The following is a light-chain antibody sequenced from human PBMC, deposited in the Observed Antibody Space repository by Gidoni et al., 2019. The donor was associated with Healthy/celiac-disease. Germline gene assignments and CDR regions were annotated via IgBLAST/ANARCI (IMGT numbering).Light chain of an antibody. Sequence: PGERATLSCRASQSVSSSYLAWYQQKPGQAPRLLIYGASSRATGIPDRFSGSGSGTDFTLTISRLEPEDFAVYYCQQYGRSPGTFGQGTKVEIK. J-gene: IGKJ1*01. CDR3: QQYGRSPGT. CDR1: QSVSSSY. V-gene: IGKV3-20*01. CDR2: GAS.